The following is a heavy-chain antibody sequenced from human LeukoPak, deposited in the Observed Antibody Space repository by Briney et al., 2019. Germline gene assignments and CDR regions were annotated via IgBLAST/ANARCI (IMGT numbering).Heavy chain of an antibody. CDR3: ARQTYYGSGTESTGYYGLAV. CDR1: GGSISSGYYY. Sequence: SETLSLTCTVSGGSISSGYYYWGWIRQTPGKGLEWIVHLRHSGTTYYSPSLKSRVTMSVDTSKNQFSLKLRAVSAAETAVYYCARQTYYGSGTESTGYYGLAVWGQGITVTVSS. J-gene: IGHJ6*02. CDR2: LRHSGTT. D-gene: IGHD3-10*01. V-gene: IGHV4-39*01.